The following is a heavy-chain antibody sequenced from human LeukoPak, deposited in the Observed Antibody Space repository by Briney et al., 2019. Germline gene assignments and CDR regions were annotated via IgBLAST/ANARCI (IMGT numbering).Heavy chain of an antibody. Sequence: GGSLRLSCAASGFTFSSYWMNWARQAPGKGLEWVASINHNGNVNYYVDSVKGRFTISRDNAQNSLYLQMSNLRAEDTAVYFCARGGGLDVWGQGATVTVSS. J-gene: IGHJ6*02. D-gene: IGHD3-16*01. CDR1: GFTFSSYW. CDR3: ARGGGLDV. CDR2: INHNGNVN. V-gene: IGHV3-7*03.